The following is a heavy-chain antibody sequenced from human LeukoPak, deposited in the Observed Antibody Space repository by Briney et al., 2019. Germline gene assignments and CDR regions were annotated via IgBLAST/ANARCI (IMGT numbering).Heavy chain of an antibody. CDR2: IKQDGSEK. V-gene: IGHV3-7*01. J-gene: IGHJ4*02. D-gene: IGHD3-22*01. Sequence: GGSLRLSCAASGLTFSSYWMSWVRQAPGKGLEWVANIKQDGSEKYYVDSVKGRFTISRDNAKNSLYLQMNSLRAEDTAVYYCATVRYYYDSSGYYSQFDYWGQGTLVTVSS. CDR3: ATVRYYYDSSGYYSQFDY. CDR1: GLTFSSYW.